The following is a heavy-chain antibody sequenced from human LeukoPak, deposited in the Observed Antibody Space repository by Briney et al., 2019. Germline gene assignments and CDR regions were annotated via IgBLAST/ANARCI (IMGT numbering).Heavy chain of an antibody. J-gene: IGHJ4*02. CDR2: ISGTGGTT. V-gene: IGHV3-23*01. CDR3: AKRLAMTGTYHFDY. Sequence: PGGSLRPSCTASGFTFSGYSMNWVRQAPGKGLEWVSRISGTGGTTFYADSVKGRFTISRDNSKDTLYLQMNSLRAEDTAVYYRAKRLAMTGTYHFDYWGQGTLVTVSS. D-gene: IGHD6-19*01. CDR1: GFTFSGYS.